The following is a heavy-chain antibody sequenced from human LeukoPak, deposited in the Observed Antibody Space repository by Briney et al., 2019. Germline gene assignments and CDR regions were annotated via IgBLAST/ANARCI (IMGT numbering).Heavy chain of an antibody. CDR3: ARHSIVVVTAGYFDL. Sequence: SETLSLTCAVSGYSIGSGYYWGWIRQPPGQGLEWIGRIYHSGSTYYNPSLKSRVTISVDTSKNQFSLKLSSVTAADTAVYYCARHSIVVVTAGYFDLWGRGTLVTVSS. CDR2: IYHSGST. J-gene: IGHJ2*01. V-gene: IGHV4-38-2*01. D-gene: IGHD2-21*02. CDR1: GYSIGSGYY.